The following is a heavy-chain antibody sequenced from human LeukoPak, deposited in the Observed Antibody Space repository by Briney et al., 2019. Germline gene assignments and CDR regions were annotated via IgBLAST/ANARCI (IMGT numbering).Heavy chain of an antibody. Sequence: GGSLRLSCAASGFTFSSYSMNWVRQAPGKGLEWVSSISSSSSYIYYADSVKGRFTISRDNAKNSLYLQMNSLRAEDTAVYYCARRGGSGWYQGRDAFDIWGQGTMVTVSS. J-gene: IGHJ3*02. D-gene: IGHD6-19*01. CDR2: ISSSSSYI. V-gene: IGHV3-21*01. CDR3: ARRGGSGWYQGRDAFDI. CDR1: GFTFSSYS.